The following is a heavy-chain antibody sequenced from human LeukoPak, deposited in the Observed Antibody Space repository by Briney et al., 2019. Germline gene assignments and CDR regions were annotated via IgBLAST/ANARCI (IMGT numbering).Heavy chain of an antibody. CDR1: GFTFSSYA. D-gene: IGHD3-22*01. Sequence: PGRSLRLSCAASGFTFSSYAMHWVRQAPGKGLEWVAVISYDGSNKYYADSAKGRFTISRDNSKNTLYLQMNSLRAEDTAVYYCARGGHYYDSLDYWGQGTLVTVSS. CDR3: ARGGHYYDSLDY. V-gene: IGHV3-30-3*01. CDR2: ISYDGSNK. J-gene: IGHJ4*02.